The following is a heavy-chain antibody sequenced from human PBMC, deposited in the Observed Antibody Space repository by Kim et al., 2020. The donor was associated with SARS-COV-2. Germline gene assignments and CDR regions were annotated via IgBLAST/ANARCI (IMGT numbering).Heavy chain of an antibody. CDR1: GFTVSSNY. CDR3: ASPYSSSRNYYYYYGMDV. CDR2: IYSGGST. Sequence: GGSLRLSCAASGFTVSSNYMSWVRQAPGKGLEWVSVIYSGGSTYYADSVKGRFTISRDNSKNTLYLQMNSLRAEDTAVYYCASPYSSSRNYYYYYGMDVWGQGTTVTVSS. D-gene: IGHD6-13*01. J-gene: IGHJ6*02. V-gene: IGHV3-66*01.